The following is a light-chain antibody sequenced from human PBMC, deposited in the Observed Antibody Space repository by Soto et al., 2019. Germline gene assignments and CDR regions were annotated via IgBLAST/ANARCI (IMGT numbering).Light chain of an antibody. CDR3: QHYGSLVLT. CDR1: QSVSSSY. V-gene: IGKV3-20*01. CDR2: GAS. Sequence: EIVVTQSPGTLSLSPGERATLSCRASQSVSSSYLAWYQQKPGQAPRLLIYGASSRATGIPDRFSGSGSGKDFPLTISRLEPEDFAVYYCQHYGSLVLTFGGGTKVEIK. J-gene: IGKJ4*01.